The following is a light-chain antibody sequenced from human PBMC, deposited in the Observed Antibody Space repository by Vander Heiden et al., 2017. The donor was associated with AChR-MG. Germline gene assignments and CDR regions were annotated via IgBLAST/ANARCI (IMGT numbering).Light chain of an antibody. CDR3: QQRSNWPLT. Sequence: EIRLTHSPATLSLSPGEMSTLACRASQSVSSYLAWDQHKPGEAPRLLIYDASNRATGIPARFSGSGSGTDFTLTISSLEPEDFAVYYCQQRSNWPLTFGGGTKVEIK. CDR2: DAS. CDR1: QSVSSY. V-gene: IGKV3-11*01. J-gene: IGKJ4*01.